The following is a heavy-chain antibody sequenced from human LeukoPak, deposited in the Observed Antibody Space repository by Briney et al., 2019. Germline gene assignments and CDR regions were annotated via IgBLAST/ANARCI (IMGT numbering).Heavy chain of an antibody. Sequence: PGGSLRLSCGASGFTVSSNYMSWVRQAPGKGLEWVSVIYSGGSTYYADSVKGRFTISRDNSKNTLYLQMNSLRAEDTAVYYCARVSGWLFDYWGQGTLVTVSS. CDR1: GFTVSSNY. CDR3: ARVSGWLFDY. CDR2: IYSGGST. D-gene: IGHD6-19*01. V-gene: IGHV3-53*01. J-gene: IGHJ4*02.